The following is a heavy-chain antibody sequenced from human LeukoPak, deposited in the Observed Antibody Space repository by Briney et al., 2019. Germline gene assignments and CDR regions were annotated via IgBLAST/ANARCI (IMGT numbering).Heavy chain of an antibody. CDR1: GFTLSDYY. V-gene: IGHV3-11*05. Sequence: GGSLRLSCAASGFTLSDYYMSWIRQAPGKGLEWVSYISSSSSYTNYADSVKGRFTISRDNAKNSLYLQMDSLRAEDTAVYYCARVSSWSAFDYWGQGTPVTVSS. CDR3: ARVSSWSAFDY. D-gene: IGHD6-13*01. CDR2: ISSSSSYT. J-gene: IGHJ4*02.